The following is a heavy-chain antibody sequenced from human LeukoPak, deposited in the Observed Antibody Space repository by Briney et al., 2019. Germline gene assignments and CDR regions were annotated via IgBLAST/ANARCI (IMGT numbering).Heavy chain of an antibody. CDR3: ARDARDITMIDHSAY. V-gene: IGHV3-7*01. Sequence: GGSLRLSCAASGFTFSSYWMSWVRQAPGKGQEWVANIKQDGSEKYYVDSVKGRFTISRDNAKNSLYLQMNSLRAEDTAVYYCARDARDITMIDHSAYWGQGTLVTVSS. J-gene: IGHJ4*02. CDR2: IKQDGSEK. D-gene: IGHD3-22*01. CDR1: GFTFSSYW.